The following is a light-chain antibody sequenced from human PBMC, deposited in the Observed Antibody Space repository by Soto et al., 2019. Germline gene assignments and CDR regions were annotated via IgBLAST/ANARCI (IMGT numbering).Light chain of an antibody. CDR3: QQYNNRHPKVA. V-gene: IGKV3-15*01. Sequence: EIVMTQSPATLSVSPGERATLSCRASQSVSSNLAWYQQKPGQAPRPLIYGASTRATGIPARFSGSGSGTEFTLTIRSLQSEDFAVYYCQQYNNRHPKVAFGPGTNVDIK. CDR1: QSVSSN. J-gene: IGKJ3*01. CDR2: GAS.